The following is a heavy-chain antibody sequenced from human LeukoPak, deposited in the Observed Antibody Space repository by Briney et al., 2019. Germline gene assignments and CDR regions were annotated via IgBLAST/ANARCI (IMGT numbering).Heavy chain of an antibody. J-gene: IGHJ4*02. CDR2: IYYSGST. CDR3: ASHHPIGYFDY. D-gene: IGHD3-22*01. V-gene: IGHV4-59*08. Sequence: SETLSLTCTVSGGSISSYYWSWIRQPPRKGLEWIGYIYYSGSTNYNPSLKSRVTISVDTSKNQFSLKLSSVTAADTAVYYCASHHPIGYFDYWGQGTLVTVSS. CDR1: GGSISSYY.